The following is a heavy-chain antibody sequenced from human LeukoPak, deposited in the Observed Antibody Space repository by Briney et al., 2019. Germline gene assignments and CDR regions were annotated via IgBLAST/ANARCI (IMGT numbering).Heavy chain of an antibody. CDR3: AEASLPGIAVAGTLGYMDV. Sequence: GGSLRLSCAASGFTFSTFAMIWVRQPPGKGLQWVSSIFPSGGEIHYADSVRGRFTISRDNSKSTLSLQMNSLRAEDKALYYCAEASLPGIAVAGTLGYMDVWGKGTTVTVSS. D-gene: IGHD6-19*01. CDR1: GFTFSTFA. J-gene: IGHJ6*03. CDR2: IFPSGGEI. V-gene: IGHV3-23*01.